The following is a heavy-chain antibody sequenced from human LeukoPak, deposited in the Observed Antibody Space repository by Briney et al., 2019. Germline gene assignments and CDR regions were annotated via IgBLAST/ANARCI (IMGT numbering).Heavy chain of an antibody. Sequence: HPGGALRLSCVASGFSFSSCWMSWVRQAPGKGLEWVANIKKDGSEKYYVDSVKGRFTISSDNAKNSLYLQMNSLRAEDTAVYYCAKKLRWDCSSTNCPKGDCFDPWGQGTLVTVSS. V-gene: IGHV3-7*03. CDR1: GFSFSSCW. J-gene: IGHJ5*02. D-gene: IGHD2-2*01. CDR3: AKKLRWDCSSTNCPKGDCFDP. CDR2: IKKDGSEK.